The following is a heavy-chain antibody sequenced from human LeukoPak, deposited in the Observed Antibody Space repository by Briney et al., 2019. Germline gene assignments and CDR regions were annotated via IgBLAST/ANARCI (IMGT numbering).Heavy chain of an antibody. Sequence: GRSLRLSCAASGFTFSSYAMHWVRQAPGKGLEWVAVISYDGSNKYYADSVKGRFTISRDDAKNSLYLQMNSLRAEDTAVYYCARTATDTGEFDYWGQGTLVTVSS. CDR1: GFTFSSYA. D-gene: IGHD6-13*01. CDR3: ARTATDTGEFDY. CDR2: ISYDGSNK. J-gene: IGHJ4*02. V-gene: IGHV3-30*04.